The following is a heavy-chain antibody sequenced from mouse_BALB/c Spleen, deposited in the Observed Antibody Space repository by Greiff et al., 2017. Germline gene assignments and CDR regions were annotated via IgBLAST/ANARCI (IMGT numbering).Heavy chain of an antibody. CDR3: AIMITTMDY. D-gene: IGHD2-4*01. CDR2: ISSGGSYT. J-gene: IGHJ4*01. V-gene: IGHV5-9-4*01. CDR1: GFTFSSYA. Sequence: EVKVEESGGGLVKPGGSLKLSCAASGFTFSSYAMSWVRQSPEKRLEWVAEISSGGSYTYYPDTVTGRFTISRDNAKNTLYLEMSSLRSEDTAMYYCAIMITTMDYWGQGTSVTVSS.